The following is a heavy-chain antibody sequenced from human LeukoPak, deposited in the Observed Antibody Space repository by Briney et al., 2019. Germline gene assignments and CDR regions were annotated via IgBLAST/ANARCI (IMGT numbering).Heavy chain of an antibody. D-gene: IGHD3-22*01. CDR2: IYSGGST. V-gene: IGHV3-66*01. J-gene: IGHJ4*02. CDR1: GFTFSSYA. CDR3: ARDLPYYDSSGYYWY. Sequence: GGSLRLSCAASGFTFSSYAMSWVRQAPGKGLEWVSVIYSGGSTYYADSVKGRFTISRDNSKNTLYLQMNSLRAEDTAVYYCARDLPYYDSSGYYWYWGQGTLVTVSS.